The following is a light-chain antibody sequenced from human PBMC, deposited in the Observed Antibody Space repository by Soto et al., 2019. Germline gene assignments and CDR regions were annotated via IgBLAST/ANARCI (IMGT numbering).Light chain of an antibody. Sequence: QYDLAQPRSVSGSPGQSVAISCTGTSSDVAAYRYVSWYQQHPGKAPKVIIYDVTQRPSGVPDRFSGSKSGNAASLTISGLQADDEADYYCCSYAGSHTKYVFGTGTKVTVL. V-gene: IGLV2-11*01. J-gene: IGLJ1*01. CDR3: CSYAGSHTKYV. CDR1: SSDVAAYRY. CDR2: DVT.